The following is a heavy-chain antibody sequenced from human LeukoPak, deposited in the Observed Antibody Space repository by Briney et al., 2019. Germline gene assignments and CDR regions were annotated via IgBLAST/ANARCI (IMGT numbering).Heavy chain of an antibody. Sequence: YPSETLSLTCTVSGGSISSGYYWSWIRQPAGKGLEWIGRIYTSGSTNYNPSLKSRVTISVDTSKNQFSLKLSSVTAADTAVYYCARGQGRITIFGVVRGYFDYWGQGTLVTVSS. V-gene: IGHV4-61*02. CDR1: GGSISSGYY. J-gene: IGHJ4*02. CDR3: ARGQGRITIFGVVRGYFDY. CDR2: IYTSGST. D-gene: IGHD3-3*01.